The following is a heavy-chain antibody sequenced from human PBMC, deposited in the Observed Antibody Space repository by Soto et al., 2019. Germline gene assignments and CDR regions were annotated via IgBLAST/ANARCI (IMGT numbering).Heavy chain of an antibody. V-gene: IGHV4-39*01. D-gene: IGHD3-22*01. J-gene: IGHJ4*02. CDR3: ARLADSSGYYPFDY. CDR2: IYYSGST. CDR1: AGFLSRGSNH. Sequence: PPETLSLPSTVSAGFLSRGSNHWVLLRQPPGKGLEWIGSIYYSGSTYYNPSLKSRVTISVDTSKIQFSLNLSSVTAADTAVYYCARLADSSGYYPFDYWGQGTLVTVS.